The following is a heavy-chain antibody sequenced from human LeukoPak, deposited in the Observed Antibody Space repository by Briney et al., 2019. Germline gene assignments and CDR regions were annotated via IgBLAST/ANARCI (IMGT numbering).Heavy chain of an antibody. CDR3: ARIGDDFWSGYVRY. CDR1: GGSISSSSYY. D-gene: IGHD3-3*01. CDR2: IYYSGGT. Sequence: SETLSLTCTVSGGSISSSSYYWGWIRQPPGKGLEWIGSIYYSGGTYYNPSLKSRVTISVDTSKNQFSLKLSSVTAADTAVYYCARIGDDFWSGYVRYWGQGTLVTVSS. V-gene: IGHV4-39*07. J-gene: IGHJ4*02.